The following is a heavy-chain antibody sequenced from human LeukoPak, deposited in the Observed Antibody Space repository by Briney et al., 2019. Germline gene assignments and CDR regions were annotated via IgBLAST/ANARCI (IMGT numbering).Heavy chain of an antibody. CDR1: GYTFTGYY. V-gene: IGHV1-2*02. D-gene: IGHD2-2*01. J-gene: IGHJ4*02. CDR2: INPNSGGT. Sequence: ASVKVSCKASGYTFTGYYMHWVRQAPGQGLEWMGWINPNSGGTNYAQKFQGRVTMTRDTSISTAYMEPSRLRSDDTVVYYCACPRVVPAAMPDYWGQGTLVTVSS. CDR3: ACPRVVPAAMPDY.